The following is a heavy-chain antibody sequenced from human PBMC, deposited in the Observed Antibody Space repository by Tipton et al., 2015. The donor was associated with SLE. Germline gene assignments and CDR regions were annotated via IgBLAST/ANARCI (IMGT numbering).Heavy chain of an antibody. J-gene: IGHJ3*02. CDR1: GFTFSSYD. CDR2: IGTAGDT. CDR3: ARDNRENAFDI. D-gene: IGHD2/OR15-2a*01. Sequence: GSLRLSCAASGFTFSSYDMHWVRQATGKGLEWVSAIGTAGDTYYPGSVKGRFTISRDNSKNTLYLQMNTLRAEDTAVYYCARDNRENAFDIWGQGTMVTVSS. V-gene: IGHV3-13*04.